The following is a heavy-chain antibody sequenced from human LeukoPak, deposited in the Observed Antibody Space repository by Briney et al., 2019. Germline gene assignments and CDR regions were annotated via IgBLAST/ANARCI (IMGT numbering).Heavy chain of an antibody. CDR2: IHHSGNT. J-gene: IGHJ4*02. CDR1: GYSISSDYF. Sequence: PSETLSLTCTVSGYSISSDYFWGWIRQPPGKGLEWIGSIHHSGNTFYNPSLKSRVTISVDTSKNQFSLKLSSVTAADTAVYYCATSLMPRTVIIFGIYYIDYWGQGTLVTVSS. V-gene: IGHV4-38-2*02. D-gene: IGHD3-10*01. CDR3: ATSLMPRTVIIFGIYYIDY.